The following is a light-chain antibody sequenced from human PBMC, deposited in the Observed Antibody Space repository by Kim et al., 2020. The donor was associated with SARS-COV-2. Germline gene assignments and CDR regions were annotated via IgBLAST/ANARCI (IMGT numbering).Light chain of an antibody. V-gene: IGLV4-69*01. CDR1: SGHSNYA. Sequence: QLVLTQSPSASASLGPSVTLTCTLGSGHSNYAIAWHQQHPGKAPRYLMKLNSDGSHKKGDGIPDRFSGSSSGTARYLTISRLHSEDEADYYCQTWGTGSWLFGGGTQLTVL. CDR3: QTWGTGSWL. J-gene: IGLJ3*02. CDR2: LNSDGSH.